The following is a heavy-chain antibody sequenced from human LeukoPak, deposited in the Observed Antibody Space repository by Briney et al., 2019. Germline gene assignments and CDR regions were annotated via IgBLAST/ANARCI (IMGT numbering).Heavy chain of an antibody. CDR1: GYSFTTYD. Sequence: ASVKVSCKASGYSFTTYDINWVRQAPGQGLGWMGWMRPKKSDTGYARKFQDRVTLTRNISTDTAYMELNSLTAEDTAVYFCAGGPPEDTSSGYWGQGTLVTVSS. CDR2: MRPKKSDT. CDR3: AGGPPEDTSSGY. V-gene: IGHV1-8*01. D-gene: IGHD3-22*01. J-gene: IGHJ4*02.